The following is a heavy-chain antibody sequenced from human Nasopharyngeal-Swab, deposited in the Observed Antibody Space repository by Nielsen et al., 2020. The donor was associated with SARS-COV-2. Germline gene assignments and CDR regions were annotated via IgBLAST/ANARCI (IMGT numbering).Heavy chain of an antibody. Sequence: SVKVSCKASGYTFTSYDINWVRQATGQGLEWIGWIVVGSGNTNYAQKFQERVTITRDMSTSTAYMELSSLRSEDTAVYYCAALWVVTAKGPSAFDIWGQGTMVTVSS. J-gene: IGHJ3*02. CDR2: IVVGSGNT. D-gene: IGHD2-21*02. CDR1: GYTFTSYD. V-gene: IGHV1-58*02. CDR3: AALWVVTAKGPSAFDI.